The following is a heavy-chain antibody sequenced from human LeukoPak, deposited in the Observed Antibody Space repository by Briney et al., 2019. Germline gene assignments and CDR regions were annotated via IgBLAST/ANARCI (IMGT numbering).Heavy chain of an antibody. V-gene: IGHV3-64*01. CDR3: ARVDSTGWDDALDY. Sequence: GSLRLSCAASGFTFIIYAMHWVRQAPGKGLEYVAAISDQGGSTYYANSVKGRFTISKDNSKNTLYLQMGGLRPDDTAVYYCARVDSTGWDDALDYWGQGTLVTVSS. D-gene: IGHD6-19*01. CDR2: ISDQGGST. CDR1: GFTFIIYA. J-gene: IGHJ4*02.